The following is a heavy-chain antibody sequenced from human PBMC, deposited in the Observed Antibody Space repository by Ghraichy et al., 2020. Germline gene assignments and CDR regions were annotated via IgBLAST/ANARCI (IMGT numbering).Heavy chain of an antibody. V-gene: IGHV1-69*13. Sequence: SVKVSCKASGGTFSSYAISWVRQAPGQGLEWMGGIIPIFGTANYAQKFQGRVTITADESTSTAYIELSSLRSEDTAVYYCARDRRYDSSGYYYDLDYWGQGTLVTVSS. J-gene: IGHJ4*02. CDR2: IIPIFGTA. D-gene: IGHD3-22*01. CDR3: ARDRRYDSSGYYYDLDY. CDR1: GGTFSSYA.